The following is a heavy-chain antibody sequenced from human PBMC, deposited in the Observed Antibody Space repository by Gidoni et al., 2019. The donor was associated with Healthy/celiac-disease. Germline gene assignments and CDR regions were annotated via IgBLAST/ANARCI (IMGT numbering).Heavy chain of an antibody. CDR2: IIPIFGTA. V-gene: IGHV1-69*01. J-gene: IGHJ4*02. D-gene: IGHD2-15*01. Sequence: QVQLLQSGAEVKKPRASVKVSCKASGGTFSSYAISWVRQAPGQGLEWRGGIIPIFGTANYAQKVQGRVTITADESTSTAYMELSSLRSEDTAVYYCALGYNPGAFDYWGQGTLVTVSS. CDR1: GGTFSSYA. CDR3: ALGYNPGAFDY.